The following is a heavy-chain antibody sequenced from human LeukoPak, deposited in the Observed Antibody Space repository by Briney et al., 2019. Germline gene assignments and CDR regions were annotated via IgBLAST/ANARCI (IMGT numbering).Heavy chain of an antibody. D-gene: IGHD3-9*01. CDR2: IYSGGST. V-gene: IGHV3-53*01. CDR3: ARDRGGYDILTGYYYYMDV. J-gene: IGHJ6*03. Sequence: GGSLRLSCAASGFTVSSNYMSWVRQAPGKGLEWVSVIYSGGSTYYADSVKGRFTISRDNSKNTLYLQMNSLRAEDTAVYYCARDRGGYDILTGYYYYMDVWGKGTTVTISS. CDR1: GFTVSSNY.